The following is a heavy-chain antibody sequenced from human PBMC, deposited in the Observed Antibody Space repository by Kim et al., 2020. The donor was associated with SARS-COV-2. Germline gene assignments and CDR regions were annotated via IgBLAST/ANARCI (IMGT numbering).Heavy chain of an antibody. D-gene: IGHD6-13*01. CDR1: GYTFTSYG. CDR3: ARDVATTYSSSTREFDY. J-gene: IGHJ4*02. CDR2: ISAYNGNT. V-gene: IGHV1-18*01. Sequence: ASVKVSCKASGYTFTSYGISWVRQAPGQGLEWMGWISAYNGNTNYAQKLQGRVTMTTDTSTSTAYMELRSLRSDDTAVYYCARDVATTYSSSTREFDYWGQGTLVTVSS.